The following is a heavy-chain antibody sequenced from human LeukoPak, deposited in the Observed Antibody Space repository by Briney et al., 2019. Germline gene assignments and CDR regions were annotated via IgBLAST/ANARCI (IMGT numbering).Heavy chain of an antibody. D-gene: IGHD3-22*01. CDR1: GFTFGDYA. V-gene: IGHV3-49*04. J-gene: IGHJ4*02. CDR3: TDYYDRDC. CDR2: IRSKAYGGTT. Sequence: GGSLRLSCTASGFTFGDYAMSWVRQAPGKGLEWVGFIRSKAYGGTTEYAASVKGRFTISRDDSKSIAYLQMNSLKTEDTAVYYCTDYYDRDCWGQGTLVTVSS.